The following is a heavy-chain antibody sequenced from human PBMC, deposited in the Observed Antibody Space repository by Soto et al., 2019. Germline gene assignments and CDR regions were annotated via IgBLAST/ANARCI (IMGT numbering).Heavy chain of an antibody. V-gene: IGHV1-69*06. D-gene: IGHD3-3*01. Sequence: ASVKVSCKASGGTFSSYAISWVRQAPGQGLEWMGGISPIFGTANYAQKFQGRVTITADKSTSTAYMELRSLRSEDTAVYYCARVLKRLGWSGYYRRGGYYGMDVWGQGTTVTVSS. CDR1: GGTFSSYA. CDR2: ISPIFGTA. J-gene: IGHJ6*02. CDR3: ARVLKRLGWSGYYRRGGYYGMDV.